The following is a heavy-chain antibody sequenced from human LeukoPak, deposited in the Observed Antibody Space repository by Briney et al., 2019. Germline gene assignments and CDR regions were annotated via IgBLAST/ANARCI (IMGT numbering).Heavy chain of an antibody. CDR2: IRYGGSNK. V-gene: IGHV3-30*02. Sequence: GSLRLSCAASGCTFSSYGMHWVRRAPGKGLEGGAFIRYGGSNKYYADSVKGRFTISRDNSKNTLYLQMNSLRAEDTAVYYCARGSLGSSTSSDCCPLDYWGQGALVTVSS. J-gene: IGHJ4*02. CDR3: ARGSLGSSTSSDCCPLDY. CDR1: GCTFSSYG. D-gene: IGHD2-21*01.